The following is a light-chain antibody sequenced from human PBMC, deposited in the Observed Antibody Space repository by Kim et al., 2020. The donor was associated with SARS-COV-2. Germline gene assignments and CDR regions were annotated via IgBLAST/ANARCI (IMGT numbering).Light chain of an antibody. CDR3: QQYDDWPRT. V-gene: IGKV3-15*01. Sequence: VSRGERATLSGRAGQGVGINVAWYQQKPGQAPSLRTSNAFSRATGVPVRFSGSGSGTDFTLTISSLQSKDFAIYYCQQYDDWPRTFGQGTKVGIK. J-gene: IGKJ1*01. CDR2: NAF. CDR1: QGVGIN.